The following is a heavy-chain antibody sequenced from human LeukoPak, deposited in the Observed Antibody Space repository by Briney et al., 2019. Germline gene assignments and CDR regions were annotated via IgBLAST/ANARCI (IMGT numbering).Heavy chain of an antibody. J-gene: IGHJ5*02. CDR1: GFTFDDYG. CDR2: INWNGGST. Sequence: AGGSLRLSCAASGFTFDDYGMSWVRQAPGKGLEWVSGINWNGGSTGYADSVKGRFTLSRDDAKNSLYLQMNSLRAEDTALYYCARERNSGWGTAFDPWGQGTLVTVSS. D-gene: IGHD6-19*01. V-gene: IGHV3-20*04. CDR3: ARERNSGWGTAFDP.